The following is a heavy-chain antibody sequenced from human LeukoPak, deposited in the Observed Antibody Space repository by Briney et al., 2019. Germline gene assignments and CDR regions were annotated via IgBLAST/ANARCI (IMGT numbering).Heavy chain of an antibody. CDR3: AKAPRFGEFHLDY. J-gene: IGHJ4*02. D-gene: IGHD3-10*01. CDR1: GFTFSSYA. Sequence: GGPLRLSCAASGFTFSSYAMSWVRQAPGKGLEWVSAISGSGGSTYYADSVKGRFTISRDNSKNTLYLQMNSLRAEDTAVYYCAKAPRFGEFHLDYWGQGTLVTVSS. V-gene: IGHV3-23*01. CDR2: ISGSGGST.